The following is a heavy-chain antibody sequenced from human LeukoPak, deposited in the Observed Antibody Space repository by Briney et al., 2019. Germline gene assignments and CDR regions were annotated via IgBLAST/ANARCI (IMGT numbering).Heavy chain of an antibody. J-gene: IGHJ4*02. V-gene: IGHV1-46*01. D-gene: IGHD2-15*01. Sequence: ASVKVSRKASGYTFTSYYMHWVRQAPGQGLEWMGIINPSGGSTSYAQKFQGRVTMTRDTSTSTVYMELSSLRSEDTAVYYCARDWGGDIVVVVAAQPVFDYWGQGTLVTVSS. CDR1: GYTFTSYY. CDR2: INPSGGST. CDR3: ARDWGGDIVVVVAAQPVFDY.